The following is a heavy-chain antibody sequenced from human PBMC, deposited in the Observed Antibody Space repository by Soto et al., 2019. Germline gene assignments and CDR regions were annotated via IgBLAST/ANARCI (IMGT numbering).Heavy chain of an antibody. CDR2: IGESGTPT. V-gene: IGHV3-23*01. J-gene: IGHJ6*01. Sequence: EVQLLESGGGLVQPGGSLRLSCAASGFTFSSYAMKWVRQAPGKGLEWVSLIGESGTPTYYADSVKGRFTISRDNSGNTLFLEMYSLRAEDTAVYYCARSMPGVRYYGMDVWGQGSTVTVSS. D-gene: IGHD2-2*01. CDR1: GFTFSSYA. CDR3: ARSMPGVRYYGMDV.